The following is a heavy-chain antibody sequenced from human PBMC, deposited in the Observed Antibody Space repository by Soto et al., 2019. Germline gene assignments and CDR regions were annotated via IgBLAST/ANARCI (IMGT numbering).Heavy chain of an antibody. CDR1: GFTFNTYW. D-gene: IGHD6-13*01. V-gene: IGHV3-7*05. CDR2: IKPDGSET. Sequence: EVQLVESGGGLVQPGGSLRLSCAASGFTFNTYWMSWVRQAPGKGLEWVALIKPDGSETYYMDSVKGRFTISRDNSQSSLYLPMSNLRADDTAEYYCSRSTAGSDYWGQGTLVAVSS. CDR3: SRSTAGSDY. J-gene: IGHJ4*02.